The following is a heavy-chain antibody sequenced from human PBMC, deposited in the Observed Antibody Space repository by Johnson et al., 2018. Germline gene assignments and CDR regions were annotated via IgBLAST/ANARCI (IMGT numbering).Heavy chain of an antibody. V-gene: IGHV3-21*01. CDR3: ARSQAVQH. CDR2: ISGSSSSI. CDR1: GFTFSSYN. J-gene: IGHJ1*01. Sequence: VQLVESGGGLVKPGGSLRLSCAASGFTFSSYNMNWVRQAPGKGLEWVSSISGSSSSIYYADSLKGRFTISRDNAKNSLYLQMNSLRAEETAVDYCARSQAVQHWGQGTLVTVSS.